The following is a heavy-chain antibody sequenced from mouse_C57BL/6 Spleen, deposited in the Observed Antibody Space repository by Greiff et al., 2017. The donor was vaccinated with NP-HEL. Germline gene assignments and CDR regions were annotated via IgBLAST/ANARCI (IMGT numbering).Heavy chain of an antibody. Sequence: EVKLQESGPELVKPGASVKMSCKASGYTFTDYNMHWVKQSHGKSLEWIGYINPNNGGTSYNQKFKGKATLTVNKSSSTAYMELRSLTSEDSAVYYSASQGGAQATDAMDYWGQGTSVTVSS. CDR3: ASQGGAQATDAMDY. D-gene: IGHD3-2*02. V-gene: IGHV1-22*01. CDR1: GYTFTDYN. CDR2: INPNNGGT. J-gene: IGHJ4*01.